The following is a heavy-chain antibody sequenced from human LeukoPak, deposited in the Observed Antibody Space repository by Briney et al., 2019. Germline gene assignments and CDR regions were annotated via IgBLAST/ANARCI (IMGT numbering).Heavy chain of an antibody. V-gene: IGHV4-34*01. CDR3: ARRSHYSGWYV. Sequence: PSETLSLTCAVYGASFSGYWSWIRQPPGKGLEWIGEINHTGSTNYNPSLKSLVTISVDTSKNQFSLKLSSATAADTAVYFCARRSHYSGWYVWGQGTLVTVSS. D-gene: IGHD6-19*01. CDR2: INHTGST. CDR1: GASFSGY. J-gene: IGHJ1*01.